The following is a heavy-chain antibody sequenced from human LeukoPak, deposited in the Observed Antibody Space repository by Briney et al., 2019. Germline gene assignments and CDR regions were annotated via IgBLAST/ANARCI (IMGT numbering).Heavy chain of an antibody. Sequence: ASVKVSCKASGYTFTSYAMNWVRQAPGQGLEWMGWINTNTGNPTYAQGFTGRFVFSLDTSVSTAYLQVSSLKAEDTAVYYCARWKSEIAYYYYYYYMDVWGKGTTVTVSS. V-gene: IGHV7-4-1*02. CDR2: INTNTGNP. CDR1: GYTFTSYA. D-gene: IGHD5-24*01. J-gene: IGHJ6*03. CDR3: ARWKSEIAYYYYYYYMDV.